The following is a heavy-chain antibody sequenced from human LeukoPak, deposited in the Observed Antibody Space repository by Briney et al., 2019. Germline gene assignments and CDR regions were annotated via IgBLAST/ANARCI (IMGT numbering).Heavy chain of an antibody. J-gene: IGHJ4*02. CDR3: ARFRREFETLSNYFDY. Sequence: SQTLSLTCAISGDSVSSNSAAWNWIRQSPSRGLEWLGRTYYRSKWYNDYAVSVKSRITINPDTSKNQFSLKLSSVTAADTAVYYCARFRREFETLSNYFDYWGQGTLVTVSS. V-gene: IGHV6-1*01. D-gene: IGHD3-10*01. CDR1: GDSVSSNSAA. CDR2: TYYRSKWYN.